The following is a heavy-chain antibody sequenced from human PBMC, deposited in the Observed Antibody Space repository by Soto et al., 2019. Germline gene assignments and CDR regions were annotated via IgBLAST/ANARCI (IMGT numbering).Heavy chain of an antibody. CDR2: INPSNST. D-gene: IGHD3-10*01. CDR3: TTDFGLGANDY. CDR1: GYTFTSYY. J-gene: IGHJ4*02. V-gene: IGHV1-46*01. Sequence: ASVKVSCKASGYTFTSYYMHWVRQAPGQGLEWMGIINPSNSTSYAQKFQGRVTMTRDTSTSTVYMELSSLRSEDTAVYYCTTDFGLGANDYWGQGTLVTVSS.